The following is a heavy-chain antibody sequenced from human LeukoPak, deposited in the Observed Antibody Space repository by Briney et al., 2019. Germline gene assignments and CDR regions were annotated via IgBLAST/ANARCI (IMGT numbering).Heavy chain of an antibody. D-gene: IGHD4-17*01. V-gene: IGHV3-23*05. CDR2: IFKTGSTT. CDR3: AKDLAPVYGDYGYFYYGMDV. CDR1: GFIFSGYA. Sequence: GGSLRLSCAASGFIFSGYAMSWVRQAPGKGLECVSTIFKTGSTTYYADSVRGRFTISRDNSKNTLYLQMNSLRGEDTAVYYCAKDLAPVYGDYGYFYYGMDVWGQGTTVTVSS. J-gene: IGHJ6*02.